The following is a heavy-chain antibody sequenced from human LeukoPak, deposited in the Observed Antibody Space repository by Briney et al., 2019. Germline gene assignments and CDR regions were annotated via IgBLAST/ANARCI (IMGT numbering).Heavy chain of an antibody. CDR1: RGSISSGGYY. Sequence: PSETLSLTCTVSRGSISSGGYYWSWIRQHPGKGLEWIGYIYYSGSTYYNPSLKSRVTISVDTSKNQFSLKLSSVTAADTAVYYCARGSSGYLFDYWGQGTLVTLSS. J-gene: IGHJ4*02. D-gene: IGHD3-22*01. V-gene: IGHV4-31*03. CDR2: IYYSGST. CDR3: ARGSSGYLFDY.